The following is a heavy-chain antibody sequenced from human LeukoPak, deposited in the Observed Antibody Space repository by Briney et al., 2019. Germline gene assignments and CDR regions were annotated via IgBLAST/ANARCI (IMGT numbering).Heavy chain of an antibody. D-gene: IGHD1-26*01. CDR3: ASNPGYEWELPEYFDY. J-gene: IGHJ4*02. CDR2: ISSSGSTI. Sequence: GGSLRLSCAASGFTFSDYYMSWIRQAPGKGLEWVSYISSSGSTIYYADSVKGRFTISRDNAKNSLYLQMNSLRAEDTAVYYCASNPGYEWELPEYFDYWGQGTLVTVSS. CDR1: GFTFSDYY. V-gene: IGHV3-11*01.